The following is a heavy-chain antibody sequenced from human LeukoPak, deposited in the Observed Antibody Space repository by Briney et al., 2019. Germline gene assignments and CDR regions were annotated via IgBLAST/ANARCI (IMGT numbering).Heavy chain of an antibody. CDR3: AIRLGYCSSTSCSPGGY. D-gene: IGHD2-2*01. V-gene: IGHV3-21*01. CDR1: GFTFSSYS. Sequence: GGSLRLSCAASGFTFSSYSMNWVRQAPGKGLEWVSSISSSSSYIYYADSVKGRFTISRDNAKNSLYLQMNSLRAEDTAVHYCAIRLGYCSSTSCSPGGYWGQGTLVTVSS. CDR2: ISSSSSYI. J-gene: IGHJ4*02.